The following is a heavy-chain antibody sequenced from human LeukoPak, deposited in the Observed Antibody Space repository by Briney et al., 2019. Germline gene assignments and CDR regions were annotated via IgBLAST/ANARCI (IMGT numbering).Heavy chain of an antibody. CDR2: ISGSGGST. J-gene: IGHJ4*02. D-gene: IGHD3-10*01. V-gene: IGHV3-23*01. CDR1: GFTFSSYA. CDR3: ATYYYDSGSFSFDY. Sequence: GGSLRLSCAASGFTFSSYAMSWVRQAPGKGLEWVSAISGSGGSTYYADSVKGRFTISRDNSKNTLYLQMNSLRAEDTAVYYCATYYYDSGSFSFDYWGQGTLVTVSS.